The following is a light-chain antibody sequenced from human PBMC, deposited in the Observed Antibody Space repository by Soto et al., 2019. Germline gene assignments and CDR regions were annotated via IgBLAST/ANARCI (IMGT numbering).Light chain of an antibody. CDR1: SSYVGAYDY. V-gene: IGLV2-14*03. Sequence: QSALTQPASVSGSPGQSITISCTGTSSYVGAYDYVSWYQQHPDKAPKLMIYEVSNRPAGVSNRFSGSKSVNTATLTISGLQADDEADYYCSSYTSSSTRVFGTVTKVTVL. CDR3: SSYTSSSTRV. J-gene: IGLJ1*01. CDR2: EVS.